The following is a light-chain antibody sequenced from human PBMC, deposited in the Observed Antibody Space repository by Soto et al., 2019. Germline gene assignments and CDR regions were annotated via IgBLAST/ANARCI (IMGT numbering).Light chain of an antibody. V-gene: IGKV3D-20*01. CDR1: QSVTGSY. CDR2: DAS. CDR3: QQYAGSPRS. Sequence: EIVLTQSPATLSLSPGERATLSCGASQSVTGSYLAWYQQKPGLAPRLLIYDASTRATGIPDRFSGSGSGTDFTLTISRLESEDVAVYYCQQYAGSPRSFGQGTKLEIK. J-gene: IGKJ2*01.